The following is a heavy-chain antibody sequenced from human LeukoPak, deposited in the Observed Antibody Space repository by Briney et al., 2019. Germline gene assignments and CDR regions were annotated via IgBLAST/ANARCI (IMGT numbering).Heavy chain of an antibody. CDR2: IYHSGST. J-gene: IGHJ4*02. Sequence: SETLSLTCTVSGYSISSGYYWGWIRQPPGKGLEWIGSIYHSGSTYYNPSLKSRVTISVDTSKNQFSLKLSSVTAADTAVYYCASGRWLQLPGYWGQGTLVTVS. CDR3: ASGRWLQLPGY. V-gene: IGHV4-38-2*02. CDR1: GYSISSGYY. D-gene: IGHD5-24*01.